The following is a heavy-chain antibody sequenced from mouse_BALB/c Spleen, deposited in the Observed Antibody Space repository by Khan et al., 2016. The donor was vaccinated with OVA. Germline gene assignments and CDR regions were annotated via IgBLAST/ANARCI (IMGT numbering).Heavy chain of an antibody. CDR2: IFPGGGYT. V-gene: IGHV1-63*02. Sequence: VKLVESGAELVRPGTSVKMSCKAAGYTFTNYWIGWVKQRPGHGLEWIGDIFPGGGYTNYDEKFKGKATLTADTSSSPAYMQLSSLPSEDSAIFYFERRATTRATCDYFDYWGQGTTLTVSS. J-gene: IGHJ2*01. D-gene: IGHD3-2*01. CDR1: GYTFTNYW. CDR3: ERRATTRATCDYFDY.